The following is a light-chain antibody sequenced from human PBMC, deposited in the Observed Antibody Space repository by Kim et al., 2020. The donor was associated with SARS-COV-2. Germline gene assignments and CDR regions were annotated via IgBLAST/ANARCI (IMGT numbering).Light chain of an antibody. CDR1: SSNIGAHFD. Sequence: RVTISCTGSSSNIGAHFDVNWYQQRPGTAPKLLIYGNTNRPSGVPDRFSASKSDISASLAITGLQAEDEADYYCQSYDSSLSGYVFGTGTKVTVL. CDR2: GNT. CDR3: QSYDSSLSGYV. J-gene: IGLJ1*01. V-gene: IGLV1-40*01.